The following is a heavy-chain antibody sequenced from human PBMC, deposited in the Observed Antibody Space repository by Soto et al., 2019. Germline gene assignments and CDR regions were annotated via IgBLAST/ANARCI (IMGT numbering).Heavy chain of an antibody. D-gene: IGHD5-18*01. Sequence: QVQLVESGGGVVQPGRSLRLSCAASGFTFSSYAMHWVRQAPGKGLEWVAVISYDGSNKYYADSVKGRFTISRDNSKNTLYLQMNSLRSEDTAVYYCARPNTADYYYGMDVWGQGTTVTFAS. V-gene: IGHV3-30-3*01. CDR1: GFTFSSYA. J-gene: IGHJ6*02. CDR2: ISYDGSNK. CDR3: ARPNTADYYYGMDV.